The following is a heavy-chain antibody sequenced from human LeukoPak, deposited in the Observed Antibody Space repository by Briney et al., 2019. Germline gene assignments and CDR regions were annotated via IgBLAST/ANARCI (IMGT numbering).Heavy chain of an antibody. J-gene: IGHJ4*02. D-gene: IGHD3-10*01. CDR1: GFTFSSYE. CDR3: PRVGYYGSGSYYHNEYYFDY. Sequence: PGGSLRLSCAASGFTFSSYEMNWVRQAPGKGLEWVSYISSSGSTIYYADSVKGRFTISRDNAKDSLYLQINSLRAEDTAVYYCPRVGYYGSGSYYHNEYYFDYWGQGTLVTVSS. CDR2: ISSSGSTI. V-gene: IGHV3-48*03.